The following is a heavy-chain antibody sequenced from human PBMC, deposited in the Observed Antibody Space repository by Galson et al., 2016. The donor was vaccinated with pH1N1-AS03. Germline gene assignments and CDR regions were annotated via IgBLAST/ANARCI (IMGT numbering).Heavy chain of an antibody. V-gene: IGHV3-30*04. Sequence: SLRLSCAASGFTFRSYAMHWVRQAPGKGLEWMTIISYDGSYKYYTDSVKGRFTISRDTSKNTLYLQMNSLRGEDTAVYYCARGLRGDYYGMDVWGQGTTVTVSS. CDR1: GFTFRSYA. J-gene: IGHJ6*02. D-gene: IGHD3-16*01. CDR3: ARGLRGDYYGMDV. CDR2: ISYDGSYK.